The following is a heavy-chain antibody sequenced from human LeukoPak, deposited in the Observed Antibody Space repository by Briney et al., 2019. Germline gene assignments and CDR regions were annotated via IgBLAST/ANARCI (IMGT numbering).Heavy chain of an antibody. CDR2: IKQDGSEK. CDR3: TSNLPGYSSSWPDY. J-gene: IGHJ4*02. D-gene: IGHD2-2*01. CDR1: GFTFSSYW. Sequence: GGSLRLSCAASGFTFSSYWMSWVRQAPGKGLEWVANIKQDGSEKNYVAFVKGRFTISRDNAKNSLFLQMNNLRAEDTAIYYCTSNLPGYSSSWPDYWGQGTLVTVSS. V-gene: IGHV3-7*01.